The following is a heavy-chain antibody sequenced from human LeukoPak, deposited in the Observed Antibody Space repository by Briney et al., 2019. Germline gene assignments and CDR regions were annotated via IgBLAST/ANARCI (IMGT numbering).Heavy chain of an antibody. V-gene: IGHV4-39*01. CDR1: GGSISSSSYY. CDR2: IYYSGST. Sequence: PSETLSLTCTVSGGSISSSSYYWGWIRQPPGKGLEWIGSIYYSGSTYYNPSLKSRVTISVDTSKNQFSLKLSSVTAADTPVYYCARVFKGGRYCSGGSCYGGISNWFDPWGQGTLVTVSS. D-gene: IGHD2-15*01. J-gene: IGHJ5*02. CDR3: ARVFKGGRYCSGGSCYGGISNWFDP.